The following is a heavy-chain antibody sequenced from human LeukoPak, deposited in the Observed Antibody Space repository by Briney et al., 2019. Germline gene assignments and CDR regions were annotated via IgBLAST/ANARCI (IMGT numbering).Heavy chain of an antibody. CDR2: IYYSGST. CDR1: GGSTSSGGYY. Sequence: EPSETLSLTCTVSGGSTSSGGYYWSWIRQHPGKGLEWIGYIYYSGSTYYNPSLKSRVTISVDTSKNQFSLKLSSVTAADTAVYYCARAYHVDIVATIGGSYFDYWGQGTLVTVSS. D-gene: IGHD5-12*01. V-gene: IGHV4-31*03. J-gene: IGHJ4*02. CDR3: ARAYHVDIVATIGGSYFDY.